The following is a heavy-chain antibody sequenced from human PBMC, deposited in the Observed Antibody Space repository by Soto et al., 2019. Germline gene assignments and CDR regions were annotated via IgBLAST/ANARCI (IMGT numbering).Heavy chain of an antibody. CDR1: GGSISSSNW. D-gene: IGHD6-13*01. V-gene: IGHV4-4*02. CDR3: ARVSRDGQQLAANDY. CDR2: IYHSGST. Sequence: QVQLQESGPGLVKPSGTLSLTCAVSGGSISSSNWWSWVRQPPGKGLEWIGEIYHSGSTNYNPSPKSRVTISVDKSKNQFSLKLNSVTAADTAVYYCARVSRDGQQLAANDYWGQGTLVTVSS. J-gene: IGHJ4*02.